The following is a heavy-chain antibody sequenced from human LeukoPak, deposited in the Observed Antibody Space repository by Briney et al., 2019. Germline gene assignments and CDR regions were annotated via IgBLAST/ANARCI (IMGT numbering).Heavy chain of an antibody. CDR3: ARGGYSGYEFDC. V-gene: IGHV5-51*01. CDR2: IYPSDSDT. J-gene: IGHJ4*02. CDR1: GYSFSTYW. Sequence: GESPMISCRASGYSFSTYWTGWVRQMPGKSLDWMVSIYPSDSDTRYSPSFQGQVTISADKSISTAYLQWSSLKASDTAMYYCARGGYSGYEFDCWGQGTLVSVSS. D-gene: IGHD5-12*01.